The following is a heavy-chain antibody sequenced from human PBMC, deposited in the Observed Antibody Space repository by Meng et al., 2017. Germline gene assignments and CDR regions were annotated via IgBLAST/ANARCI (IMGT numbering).Heavy chain of an antibody. J-gene: IGHJ5*02. Sequence: EVTLVGSGGGLLPAGGSLKLSCTASGCTFRNSWMHWVRQAPGKGLVWVSRIQPDGTMTVYADSVKGRFTISRDNAKNTLYLQMNSLRSDDTAVYYCARSDWFDPWGQGTLVTVSS. CDR3: ARSDWFDP. CDR2: IQPDGTMT. CDR1: GCTFRNSW. V-gene: IGHV3-74*01.